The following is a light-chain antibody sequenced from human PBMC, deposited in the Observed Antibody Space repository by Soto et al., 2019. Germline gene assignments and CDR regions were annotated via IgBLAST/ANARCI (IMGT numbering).Light chain of an antibody. V-gene: IGKV1-39*01. J-gene: IGKJ5*01. Sequence: DFEMTQSPSSLCAFLGERVTMXXRASQSIGTFVSWYQQKSGRAPQLXIDAASSLQMLVPSMFSGRGAETNFTLTSSSLQPADFATYYCPQGESVTITFGQGTRLEIK. CDR1: QSIGTF. CDR3: PQGESVTIT. CDR2: AAS.